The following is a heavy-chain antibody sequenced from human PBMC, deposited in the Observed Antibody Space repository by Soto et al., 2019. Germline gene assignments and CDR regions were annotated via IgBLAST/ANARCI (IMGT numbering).Heavy chain of an antibody. J-gene: IGHJ4*02. D-gene: IGHD3-22*01. V-gene: IGHV3-23*01. CDR2: ISGSGGST. CDR1: GFTFSSYA. CDR3: AKNPGYYYDSTGYHFDY. Sequence: GGSLRLSCAGSGFTFSSYAMSWVRQAPGKGLEWVSTISGSGGSTYYADSVKGRFTISRDNSKNTLYLQMNNLRAEDTAVYYCAKNPGYYYDSTGYHFDYWGQGT.